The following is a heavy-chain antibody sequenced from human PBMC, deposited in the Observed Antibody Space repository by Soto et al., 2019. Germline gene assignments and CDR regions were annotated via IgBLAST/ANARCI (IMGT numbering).Heavy chain of an antibody. D-gene: IGHD3-10*01. Sequence: ASVKVSCKASGYTFTGYYMHWVRQAPGQGLEWMGWINPNSGGTNYAQKFQGWVTMTRDTSISTAYMELSRLRSDDTAVYYCARAPSTYYYGSGQHTCFDPWGQGTLVTVSP. CDR3: ARAPSTYYYGSGQHTCFDP. J-gene: IGHJ5*02. CDR2: INPNSGGT. V-gene: IGHV1-2*04. CDR1: GYTFTGYY.